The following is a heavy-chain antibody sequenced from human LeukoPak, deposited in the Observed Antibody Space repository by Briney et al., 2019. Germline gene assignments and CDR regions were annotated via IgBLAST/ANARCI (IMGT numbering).Heavy chain of an antibody. J-gene: IGHJ4*02. Sequence: GGSLRLSCAASGFTFSTYWLSWVRQAPGKGLEWVANIKQDGSEEAYVDPVKGRFTISRDNAKNSLYLQMNSLRAEDTAVYYCAGGSGWLIEVHWGQGSLVTVSS. V-gene: IGHV3-7*01. D-gene: IGHD6-19*01. CDR1: GFTFSTYW. CDR3: AGGSGWLIEVH. CDR2: IKQDGSEE.